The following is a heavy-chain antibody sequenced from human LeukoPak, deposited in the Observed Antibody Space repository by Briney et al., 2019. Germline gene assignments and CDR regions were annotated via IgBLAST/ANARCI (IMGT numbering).Heavy chain of an antibody. V-gene: IGHV1-18*01. J-gene: IGHJ6*03. CDR3: VRDGGDYYDSSGYPLGLLYMDV. Sequence: ASVKVSCKASGYTFTSYGISWVRQAPGQGLEWMGWISAYNGNTNYAQKLQGRVTMTTDTSTSTAYMELRSLRSDDTAVYYCVRDGGDYYDSSGYPLGLLYMDVWGKGTTVTVSS. D-gene: IGHD3-22*01. CDR1: GYTFTSYG. CDR2: ISAYNGNT.